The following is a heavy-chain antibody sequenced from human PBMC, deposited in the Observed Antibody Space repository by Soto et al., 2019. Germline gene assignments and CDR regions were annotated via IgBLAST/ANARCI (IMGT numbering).Heavy chain of an antibody. CDR2: IYYSGST. CDR3: ARGDCSSTSCYGGNFYYYGMDI. D-gene: IGHD2-2*01. J-gene: IGHJ6*02. CDR1: GGSISSYY. Sequence: QVQLQESGPGLVKPSETLSLTCTVSGGSISSYYWSWIRQPPGKGLEWIGYIYYSGSTNYNPSLKSRVTISVDTSKNQFSLKLSSVTAADTAVYYCARGDCSSTSCYGGNFYYYGMDIWGQGTTVTVSS. V-gene: IGHV4-59*08.